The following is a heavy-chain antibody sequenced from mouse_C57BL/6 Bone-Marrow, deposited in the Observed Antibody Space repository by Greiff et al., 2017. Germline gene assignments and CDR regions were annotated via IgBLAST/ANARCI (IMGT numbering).Heavy chain of an antibody. D-gene: IGHD2-2*01. CDR1: GYTFTSYW. CDR3: ARWGLRRAGAY. CDR2: IHPNSGST. Sequence: QVQLQQPGAELVKPGASVKLSCKASGYTFTSYWMHWVKQRPGQGLEWIGMIHPNSGSTNYNEKFKSKATLTVDKSSSTAYMQLSSLTSEDSAVYYCARWGLRRAGAYWGQGTLVTVSA. J-gene: IGHJ3*01. V-gene: IGHV1-64*01.